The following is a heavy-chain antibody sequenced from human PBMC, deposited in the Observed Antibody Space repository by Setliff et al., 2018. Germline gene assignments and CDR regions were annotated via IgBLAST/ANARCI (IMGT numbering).Heavy chain of an antibody. D-gene: IGHD6-25*01. CDR2: ISSSGNTI. CDR1: GFTFSAYT. V-gene: IGHV3-48*03. Sequence: GGSLRLSCAASGFTFSAYTMNWVRQAPGKGLEWLSYISSSGNTIYYADSVKGRFTISRDNARNSLYLQMQSLRAEDTAVYYCAKSGQTSPYYYYYLDVWGKGTTVTVSS. J-gene: IGHJ6*03. CDR3: AKSGQTSPYYYYYLDV.